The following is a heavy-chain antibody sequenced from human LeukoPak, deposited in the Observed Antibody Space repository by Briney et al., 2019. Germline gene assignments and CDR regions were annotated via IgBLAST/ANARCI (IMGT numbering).Heavy chain of an antibody. CDR3: ARGVRENRSWYTDHFDY. J-gene: IGHJ4*02. CDR2: ISGRGGST. D-gene: IGHD2-2*02. V-gene: IGHV3-23*01. CDR1: GFTFRRYA. Sequence: GGSLRLSCAASGFTFRRYAMSWVRQARGKGWEWVSAISGRGGSTFYADSVEGRFTNSRDNSKITLYMQMNSVRAEDTAVYDCARGVRENRSWYTDHFDYWGQGTLVTVSS.